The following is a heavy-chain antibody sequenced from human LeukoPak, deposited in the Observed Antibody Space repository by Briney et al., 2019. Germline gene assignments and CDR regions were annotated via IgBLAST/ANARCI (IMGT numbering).Heavy chain of an antibody. CDR1: GFTFSSYA. CDR2: ISGRDDSA. CDR3: AGRFRNTGEYYFDY. V-gene: IGHV3-23*01. D-gene: IGHD3-16*01. Sequence: GGSLRLSCAASGFTFSSYAMSWVRQAPGKGLEWVSTISGRDDSAYYADSVKGRFTISRDNSKNTLYLQMNSLRAEDTAVYYCAGRFRNTGEYYFDYWGQGTLVTVSS. J-gene: IGHJ4*02.